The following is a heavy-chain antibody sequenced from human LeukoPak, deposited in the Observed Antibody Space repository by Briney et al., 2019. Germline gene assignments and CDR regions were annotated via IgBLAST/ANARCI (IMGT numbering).Heavy chain of an antibody. V-gene: IGHV3-23*01. J-gene: IGHJ5*02. CDR2: ISGSGGST. D-gene: IGHD3-22*01. Sequence: GGPLRLSCAASGFTFSSYAMSWVRRAPGKGLEWVSAISGSGGSTYYADSVKGRFTISRDNSKNTLYLQMNSLRAEDTAVYYCAKDPDYYDSSGYNNWFDPWGQGTLVTVSS. CDR1: GFTFSSYA. CDR3: AKDPDYYDSSGYNNWFDP.